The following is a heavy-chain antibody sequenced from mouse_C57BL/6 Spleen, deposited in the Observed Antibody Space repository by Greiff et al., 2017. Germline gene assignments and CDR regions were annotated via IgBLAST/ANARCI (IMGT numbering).Heavy chain of an antibody. D-gene: IGHD2-3*01. Sequence: EVKLMESGGGLVKPGGSLKLSCAASGFTFSDYGMHWVRQAPEKGLEWVAYISSGSSTIYYADTVKGRFTISRDNAKNTLFLQMISLRSEDTAMYYCARGGYDGTLNYWGQGTTLTVSS. CDR3: ARGGYDGTLNY. J-gene: IGHJ2*01. V-gene: IGHV5-17*01. CDR1: GFTFSDYG. CDR2: ISSGSSTI.